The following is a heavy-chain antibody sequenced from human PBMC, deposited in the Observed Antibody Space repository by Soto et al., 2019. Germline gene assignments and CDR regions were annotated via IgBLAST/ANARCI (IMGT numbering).Heavy chain of an antibody. V-gene: IGHV2-5*02. Sequence: SGPTLVNPTQTLTLTCTFSGFSLKTSGAGVGWFRQPPGKALEWLALIYWDDDKRDSPSLKSRLTITKDTSKNQVVLTMTNVDPVDTATYYCAHTHYDNYFDYWGQGTLVTVSS. J-gene: IGHJ4*02. CDR2: IYWDDDK. CDR3: AHTHYDNYFDY. D-gene: IGHD3-22*01. CDR1: GFSLKTSGAG.